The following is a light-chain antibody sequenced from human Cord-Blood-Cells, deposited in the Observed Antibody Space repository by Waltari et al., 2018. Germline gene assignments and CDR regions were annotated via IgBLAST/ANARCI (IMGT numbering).Light chain of an antibody. V-gene: IGKV3-11*01. CDR1: QSVSSY. J-gene: IGKJ4*01. CDR3: QQRSNWPPLT. CDR2: DAS. Sequence: EHVWPQALATLSLSPGERATLSCRASQSVSSYLAWYQQKPGQAPRLLIYDASNRATAIPARFSGSGSGTDFTLTISSLEPEDCAVYYCQQRSNWPPLTFGGGTKVEI.